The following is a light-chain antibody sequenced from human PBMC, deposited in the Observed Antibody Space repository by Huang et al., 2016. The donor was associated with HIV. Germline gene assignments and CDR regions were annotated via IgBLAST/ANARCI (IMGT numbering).Light chain of an antibody. V-gene: IGKV3-11*01. J-gene: IGKJ5*01. Sequence: EIVLTQSPATLSLSPGERATLSCRASQSVSSYLAWYQQKPGQAPMLLIYDASNRATGSPARFSGSGSGTDFTLTISSLEPEDFAVYYCQQRSNWPLITFGQGTRLEIK. CDR2: DAS. CDR1: QSVSSY. CDR3: QQRSNWPLIT.